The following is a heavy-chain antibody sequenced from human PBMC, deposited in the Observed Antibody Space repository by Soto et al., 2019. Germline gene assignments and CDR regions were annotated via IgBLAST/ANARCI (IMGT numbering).Heavy chain of an antibody. J-gene: IGHJ4*02. CDR2: ISSSSSYI. V-gene: IGHV3-21*01. CDR1: GFTFSSYS. D-gene: IGHD3-22*01. Sequence: GGSLRLSCAASGFTFSSYSMNWVRQAPGKGLEWVSSISSSSSYIYYADSVKGRFTISRDNAKNSLYLQMNSLRAEDTAVYYCASTLKTYYYDSSGYSPADYWGQGTLVTVSS. CDR3: ASTLKTYYYDSSGYSPADY.